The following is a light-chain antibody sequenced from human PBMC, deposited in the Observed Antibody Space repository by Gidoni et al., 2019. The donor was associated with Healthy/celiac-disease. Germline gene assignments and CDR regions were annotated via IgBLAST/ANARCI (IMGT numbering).Light chain of an antibody. CDR3: QQYDNLPLT. Sequence: DIQMTQSPSSLSASVGDRVTITCQASQGISNYLNWYQQKPGKAPKLLIYDASNLETGVPSRFSGSGSGTDFSFTISILQPEDIATYYCQQYDNLPLTFGGGTKVEIK. J-gene: IGKJ4*01. V-gene: IGKV1-33*01. CDR2: DAS. CDR1: QGISNY.